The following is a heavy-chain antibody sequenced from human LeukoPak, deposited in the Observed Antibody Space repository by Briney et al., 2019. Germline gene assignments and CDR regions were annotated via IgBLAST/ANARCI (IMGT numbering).Heavy chain of an antibody. D-gene: IGHD3-3*01. J-gene: IGHJ6*02. Sequence: GGSLRLSCAASGFTFSSNAMSWVRQAPGKGLEWVSAISGSGGSTYYADSVKGRFTISRDNSKNTLYLQMNSLRAEDTAVYYCAKTPSQYDFWSGYRPNGMDVWGQGTTVTVSS. CDR2: ISGSGGST. V-gene: IGHV3-23*01. CDR3: AKTPSQYDFWSGYRPNGMDV. CDR1: GFTFSSNA.